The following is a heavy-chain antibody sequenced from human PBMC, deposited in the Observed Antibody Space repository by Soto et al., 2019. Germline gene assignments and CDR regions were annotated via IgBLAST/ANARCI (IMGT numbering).Heavy chain of an antibody. CDR3: ARGYHKAARFYYYSGMDV. Sequence: ASVKVSCKASGYTFTSYGISWVRQAPGQGLEWMGWISAYNGNTNYAQKLQGRVTMTTDTSTSTAYMELSSLRSEDTAVYYCARGYHKAARFYYYSGMDVWGQGTTVTGSS. J-gene: IGHJ6*02. CDR1: GYTFTSYG. V-gene: IGHV1-18*01. CDR2: ISAYNGNT. D-gene: IGHD6-6*01.